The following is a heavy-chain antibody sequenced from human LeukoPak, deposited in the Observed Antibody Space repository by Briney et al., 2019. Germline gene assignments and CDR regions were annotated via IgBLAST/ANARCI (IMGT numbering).Heavy chain of an antibody. CDR1: GGSISNFY. V-gene: IGHV4-59*01. D-gene: IGHD3-22*01. J-gene: IGHJ4*02. CDR3: ARGGGFSSGYYLDY. CDR2: IFYSGST. Sequence: PSETLSLTCTVSGGSISNFYWSWIRQPPGKGLVWIGYIFYSGSTNYNPSLKSRLTISVDTPRNQFSLKLSSVTAADTAVYYCARGGGFSSGYYLDYWGQGTLVTVSS.